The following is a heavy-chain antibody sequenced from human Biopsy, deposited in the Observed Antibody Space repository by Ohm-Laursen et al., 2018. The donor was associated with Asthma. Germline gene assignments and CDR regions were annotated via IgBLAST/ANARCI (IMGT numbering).Heavy chain of an antibody. CDR1: GFTFGDYW. CDR3: ARTFHFWSPYHAEHYQL. CDR2: IKKDGSEK. V-gene: IGHV3-7*01. D-gene: IGHD3-3*01. J-gene: IGHJ1*01. Sequence: GSLRLSCTASGFTFGDYWMSWVRQAPGKGLEWVANIKKDGSEKYYVDSVKGRFTISRDNAKNSLYLHMNSLRAEDTAVYYCARTFHFWSPYHAEHYQLWGQGTLVTVSS.